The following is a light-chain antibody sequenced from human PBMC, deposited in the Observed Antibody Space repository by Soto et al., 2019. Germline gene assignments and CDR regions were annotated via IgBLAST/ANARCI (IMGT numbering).Light chain of an antibody. V-gene: IGKV3-15*01. CDR2: DAS. CDR3: QQYGGSLT. J-gene: IGKJ4*01. CDR1: QSVSSY. Sequence: EIVMTQSPATLSVSPGERATLSCRASQSVSSYLAWFQQKPGQAPRLLIYDASTRATGIPVRFSGSGSGTEFTLTISRLEPEDFALYYCQQYGGSLTVGGGTKVDIK.